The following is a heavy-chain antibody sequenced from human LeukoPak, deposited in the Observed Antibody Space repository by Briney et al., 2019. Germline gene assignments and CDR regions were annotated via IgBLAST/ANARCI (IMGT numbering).Heavy chain of an antibody. J-gene: IGHJ5*02. CDR2: INHSGST. Sequence: PSETLSLTCAVYGGSFSGYYWSWIRHPPGKGLEWIGEINHSGSTNYNPSLKSRVTISVDTSKNQFSLKLSSVTAADTAVYYCARLAIAAAGFDPWGQGTLVTVSS. D-gene: IGHD6-13*01. CDR1: GGSFSGYY. V-gene: IGHV4-34*01. CDR3: ARLAIAAAGFDP.